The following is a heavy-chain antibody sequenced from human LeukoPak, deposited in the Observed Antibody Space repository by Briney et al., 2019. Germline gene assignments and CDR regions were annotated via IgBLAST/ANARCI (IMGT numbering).Heavy chain of an antibody. D-gene: IGHD3-22*01. V-gene: IGHV3-23*01. CDR1: GFTFSTYA. Sequence: GGSLRLSCAASGFTFSTYAMSWVRQAPGKGLEWVSGITSNGGATYYADSVKGRFTISRDNSKNTLYLQMNSLRAEDTAVYNCAKDGYDGSGAYIDYWGQGTLVTVSS. CDR3: AKDGYDGSGAYIDY. J-gene: IGHJ4*02. CDR2: ITSNGGAT.